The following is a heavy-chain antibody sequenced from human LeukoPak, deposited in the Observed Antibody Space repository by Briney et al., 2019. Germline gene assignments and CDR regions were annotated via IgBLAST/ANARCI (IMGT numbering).Heavy chain of an antibody. Sequence: GGSLRLSCAASGFSFSSFWMHWVRQAPGKGLVWVSGIKSDGAGTSYVDSVKGRLTISRDNAKNTLYLQMNSLRAEDTAVYYCARGRYGSDFDYWGQGTLVTVSS. CDR3: ARGRYGSDFDY. J-gene: IGHJ4*02. CDR1: GFSFSSFW. V-gene: IGHV3-74*01. D-gene: IGHD3-10*01. CDR2: IKSDGAGT.